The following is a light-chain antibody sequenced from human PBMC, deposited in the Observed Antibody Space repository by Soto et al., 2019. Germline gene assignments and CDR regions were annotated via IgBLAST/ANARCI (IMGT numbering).Light chain of an antibody. V-gene: IGKV3-11*01. CDR3: QQRSNWPQIT. CDR2: DAS. J-gene: IGKJ5*01. CDR1: QSVSSY. Sequence: EILLTQSPATLSLSPGERATLSCRASQSVSSYLAWYQQKPGQAPRLIIYDASNRANGIPARFSGSGSGTDFTLTLSSLEPEDFAFYYCQQRSNWPQITFGQGTRLEIK.